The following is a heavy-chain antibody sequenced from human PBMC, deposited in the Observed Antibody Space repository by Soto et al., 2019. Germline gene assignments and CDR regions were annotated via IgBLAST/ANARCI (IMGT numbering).Heavy chain of an antibody. V-gene: IGHV3-15*01. Sequence: EVQLVESGGGLVKPGGSLRLSCAASGFTFSNAWMSWVRQAPGKGLEWVGRIKSKTDGGTTDYAAPVKGRFTISRDDSKNTLYLQMNSLKTEDTAVYYCTTVSFQQLEAEYFQHWGQGTLVTVSS. CDR1: GFTFSNAW. CDR3: TTVSFQQLEAEYFQH. CDR2: IKSKTDGGTT. J-gene: IGHJ1*01. D-gene: IGHD6-13*01.